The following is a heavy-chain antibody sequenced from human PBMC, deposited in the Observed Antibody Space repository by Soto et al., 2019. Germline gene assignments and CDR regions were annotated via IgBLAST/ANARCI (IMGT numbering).Heavy chain of an antibody. Sequence: SVKVSCKASGGTFSSYAISWVRQAPGQGLEWMGGIIPIFGTANYAQKFQGRVTITADESTSTAYMELSSLRSEDTAVYYCARRLGYCSSTSCYFPNWFDPWGQGTXVTVSS. CDR1: GGTFSSYA. D-gene: IGHD2-2*01. CDR3: ARRLGYCSSTSCYFPNWFDP. J-gene: IGHJ5*02. CDR2: IIPIFGTA. V-gene: IGHV1-69*13.